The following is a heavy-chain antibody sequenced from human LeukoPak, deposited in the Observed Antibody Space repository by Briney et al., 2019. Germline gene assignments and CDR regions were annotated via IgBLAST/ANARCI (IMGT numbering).Heavy chain of an antibody. V-gene: IGHV3-30*07. J-gene: IGHJ4*02. Sequence: GGSLRLSCAASGFSFRSYATHWVRQAPGKGLEWVAVISYDGSEIGYADSVKGRFTISRDNAKNSLYLQMNSLRAEDTAVYYCARGLDILTGWDYWGQGTLVTVSS. CDR3: ARGLDILTGWDY. CDR2: ISYDGSEI. CDR1: GFSFRSYA. D-gene: IGHD3-9*01.